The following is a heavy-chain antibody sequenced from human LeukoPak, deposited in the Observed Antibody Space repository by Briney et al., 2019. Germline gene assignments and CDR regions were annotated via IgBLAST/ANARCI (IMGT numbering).Heavy chain of an antibody. CDR2: ISWNSISL. D-gene: IGHD2-21*02. CDR1: GFIFHDYA. CDR3: ARMGYCGGDCPGY. J-gene: IGHJ4*02. Sequence: PGRSLRLSCAASGFIFHDYAMHWVRQVPGKGLEWVSGISWNSISLGYADSVKGRFTISRDNAKNSLYLQMNSLRAEDTAVYYCARMGYCGGDCPGYWGQGTLVTVSS. V-gene: IGHV3-9*01.